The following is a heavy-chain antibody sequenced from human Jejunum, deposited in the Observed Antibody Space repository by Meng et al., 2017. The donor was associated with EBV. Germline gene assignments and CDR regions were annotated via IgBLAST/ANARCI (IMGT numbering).Heavy chain of an antibody. J-gene: IGHJ4*02. Sequence: QVQLVRSGAEVKESGASVEASGKASGYTFTDYYLHWVRQAPGQGLEWMGRVNPNSGVTNSAEKFQGRVTMTRDTSISTSYMEVSRLTSDDTAVYYCARPISGYTYYFDYWGQGTLVTVSS. CDR3: ARPISGYTYYFDY. CDR1: GYTFTDYY. D-gene: IGHD5-18*01. V-gene: IGHV1-2*06. CDR2: VNPNSGVT.